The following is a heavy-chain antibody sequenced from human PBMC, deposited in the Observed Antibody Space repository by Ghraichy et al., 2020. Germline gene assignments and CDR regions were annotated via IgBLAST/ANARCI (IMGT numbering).Heavy chain of an antibody. Sequence: SETLSLTCTVSGYSIRSGYYWGWIRQPPGKGLEWIGNIYHTGRSYYNPFLKSRVTISLDTSKNQFSLNLSSVTAADTAVYYCGSSGNFYYYYVMDIWGQGTTVTVSS. D-gene: IGHD3-10*01. V-gene: IGHV4-38-2*02. CDR1: GYSIRSGYY. J-gene: IGHJ6*02. CDR2: IYHTGRS. CDR3: GSSGNFYYYYVMDI.